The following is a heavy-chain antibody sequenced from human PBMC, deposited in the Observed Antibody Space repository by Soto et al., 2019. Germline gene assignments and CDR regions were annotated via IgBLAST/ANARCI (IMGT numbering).Heavy chain of an antibody. CDR1: GFTFSNAW. Sequence: EVQLVESGGGLVKPGGSLRLSCAASGFTFSNAWMSWVRQAPGKGLEWVGRIKSKTDGGTTDYAAPVKGRFTISRDDSKNTLYLQMNSLKTEDTAVYYCTTDLLHDYIWGSYRPPFDYWGQGTLVTVSS. D-gene: IGHD3-16*02. CDR3: TTDLLHDYIWGSYRPPFDY. V-gene: IGHV3-15*01. CDR2: IKSKTDGGTT. J-gene: IGHJ4*02.